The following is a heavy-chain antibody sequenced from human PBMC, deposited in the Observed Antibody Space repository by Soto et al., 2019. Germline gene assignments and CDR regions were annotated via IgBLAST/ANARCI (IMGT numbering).Heavy chain of an antibody. V-gene: IGHV4-30-2*01. J-gene: IGHJ4*02. D-gene: IGHD4-17*01. CDR3: ARGVTTVTTFYY. CDR2: IYHSGST. Sequence: QLQLQESGSGLVKPSQTLSLTCAASGGSISSGGDSCNWIRQPPGKGLEWIGYIYHSGSTYYNPSLKSQVTISVDRSKNQYSRKLRAVTAADTSVYYCARGVTTVTTFYYWGQGTLVTVSS. CDR1: GGSISSGGDS.